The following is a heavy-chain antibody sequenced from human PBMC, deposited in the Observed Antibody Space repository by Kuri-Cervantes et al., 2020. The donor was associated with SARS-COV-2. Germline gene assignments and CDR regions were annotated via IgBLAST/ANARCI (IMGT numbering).Heavy chain of an antibody. CDR3: ASLATLFYYYGMDV. V-gene: IGHV4-39*01. CDR1: GGSISSSSYY. Sequence: GSLRLSCTVSGGSISSSSYYWGWIRQPPGKGLEWIGSIYYSGSTYYNPSLKSRVTISVDTSKNQFSLKLSSVTAADTAVYYCASLATLFYYYGMDVWGQGTTVTVSS. J-gene: IGHJ6*02. CDR2: IYYSGST. D-gene: IGHD3-3*02.